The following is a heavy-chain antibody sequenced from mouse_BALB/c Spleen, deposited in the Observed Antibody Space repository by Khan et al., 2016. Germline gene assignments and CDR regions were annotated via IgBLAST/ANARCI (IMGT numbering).Heavy chain of an antibody. Sequence: EVKLLESGGGLVQSGGSLKLSCEASGFDFSRYWMSWVRQAPGKGLEWIGEINPDSSTINYTPSLKDKFIISRDNAKNTLYLQMRKVRSEDTVLYYCARAGYYGYLVNWGQGTLVTVSA. V-gene: IGHV4-1*02. D-gene: IGHD1-1*01. CDR2: INPDSSTI. CDR1: GFDFSRYW. CDR3: ARAGYYGYLVN. J-gene: IGHJ3*01.